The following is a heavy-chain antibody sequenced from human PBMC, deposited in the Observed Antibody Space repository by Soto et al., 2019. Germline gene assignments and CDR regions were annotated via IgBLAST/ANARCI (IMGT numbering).Heavy chain of an antibody. V-gene: IGHV3-30*18. J-gene: IGHJ4*02. Sequence: GGSLRLSCAASGFTFSSYGMHWVRQAPGKGLEWVAVISYDGSNKYYADSVKGRFTISRDNSKNTLYLQMNSLRAEDTAVYYCAKEGDYAPFDYWGQGTLVTVSS. D-gene: IGHD4-17*01. CDR1: GFTFSSYG. CDR3: AKEGDYAPFDY. CDR2: ISYDGSNK.